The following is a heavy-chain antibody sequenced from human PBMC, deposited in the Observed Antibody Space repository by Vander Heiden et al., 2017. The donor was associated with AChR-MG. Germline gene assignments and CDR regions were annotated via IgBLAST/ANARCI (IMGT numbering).Heavy chain of an antibody. D-gene: IGHD4-17*01. V-gene: IGHV3-74*01. CDR3: ARDRDGDYVFDY. J-gene: IGHJ4*02. CDR2: INRDGSST. CDR1: GFTFSSYW. Sequence: EVQLVESGGGLVQPGGSLRLSCAASGFTFSSYWMHWVRQAPGKGRVWVSRINRDGSSTSYADSVKGRFTISRDNAKNTLYLQMNSLRAEDTAVYYCARDRDGDYVFDYWGQGTLVTVSS.